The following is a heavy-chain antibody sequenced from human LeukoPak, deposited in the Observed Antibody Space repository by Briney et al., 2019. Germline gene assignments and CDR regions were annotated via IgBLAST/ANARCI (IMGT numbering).Heavy chain of an antibody. V-gene: IGHV4-4*07. CDR1: GGSISSYY. CDR2: IYTSGST. D-gene: IGHD3-10*01. CDR3: ARGDGSGSYSTYYFDY. J-gene: IGHJ4*02. Sequence: PSETLSLTCTVSGGSISSYYWSWIRQPAGKGLEWIGRIYTSGSTKYNPSLKSRVTMSVDTAKSQFSLKLSSVTAADTAVYYCARGDGSGSYSTYYFDYWGQGTLVTVSS.